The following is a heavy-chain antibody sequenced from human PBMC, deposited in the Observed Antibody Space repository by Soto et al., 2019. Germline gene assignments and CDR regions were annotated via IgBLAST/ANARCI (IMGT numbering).Heavy chain of an antibody. V-gene: IGHV4-4*02. CDR1: GGSISSSNW. CDR2: IYHSGST. J-gene: IGHJ4*02. D-gene: IGHD5-18*01. Sequence: QVQLQESGPGLVKPSGTLSLTCAVSGGSISSSNWWSWVRQPPGKGLEWIGEIYHSGSTNYNPSLESRVTISVDKPKNQFSLKLSSVNAADTAVYYCARGWSSGPDTAIPFDYWGQGTLVTVSS. CDR3: ARGWSSGPDTAIPFDY.